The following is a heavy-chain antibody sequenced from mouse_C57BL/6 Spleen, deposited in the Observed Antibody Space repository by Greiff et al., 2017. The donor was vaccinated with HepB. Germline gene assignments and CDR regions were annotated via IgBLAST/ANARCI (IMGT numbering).Heavy chain of an antibody. V-gene: IGHV1-50*01. CDR1: GYTFTSYW. CDR3: ARRWDGDY. D-gene: IGHD4-1*01. CDR2: IDPSDSYT. Sequence: QVQLQQPGAELVKPGASVKLSCKASGYTFTSYWMQWVKQRPGQGLEWIGEIDPSDSYTNYNQKFKGKATLTVDTSSSTAYMQLSSLTSEDSAVYYCARRWDGDYWGQGTTLTVSA. J-gene: IGHJ2*01.